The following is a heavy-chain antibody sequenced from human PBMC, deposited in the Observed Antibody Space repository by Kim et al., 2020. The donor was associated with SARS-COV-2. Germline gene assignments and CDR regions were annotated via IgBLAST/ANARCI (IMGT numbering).Heavy chain of an antibody. D-gene: IGHD2-21*02. V-gene: IGHV3-43*02. Sequence: GGSLRLSCAASGFTFDDYAMHWVRQAPGKGLEWVSLISGDGGSTYYADSVKGRFTISRDNSKNSLYLQMNSLRTEDTALYYCAKDSEDTLSQSGDCYPGYWGPGTLVTVSS. CDR2: ISGDGGST. CDR1: GFTFDDYA. CDR3: AKDSEDTLSQSGDCYPGY. J-gene: IGHJ4*02.